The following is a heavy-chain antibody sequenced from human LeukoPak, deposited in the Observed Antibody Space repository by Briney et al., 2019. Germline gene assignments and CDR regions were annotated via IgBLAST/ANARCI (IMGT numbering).Heavy chain of an antibody. Sequence: SVKVSCKASGGTFSSYAISWVRQAPGQGLEWMGGIIPIFGTANYPQKFQGRVTITTDESTSTAYMELSSLRPEDTAVYYCASRSDWGSLYYYYMDGGGKGTTVTASS. D-gene: IGHD7-27*01. CDR2: IIPIFGTA. CDR1: GGTFSSYA. J-gene: IGHJ6*03. CDR3: ASRSDWGSLYYYYMDG. V-gene: IGHV1-69*05.